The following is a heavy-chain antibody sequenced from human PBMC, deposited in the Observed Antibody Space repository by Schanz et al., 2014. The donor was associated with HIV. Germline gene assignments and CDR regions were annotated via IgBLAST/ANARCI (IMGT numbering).Heavy chain of an antibody. CDR2: ISYDGSNK. CDR1: GFTFSNYA. V-gene: IGHV3-30-3*01. D-gene: IGHD3-3*01. CDR3: AKGGSYYDFWSGYSYYFDD. Sequence: QVQLVESGGGVVQPGRSLRLSCAVSGFTFSNYAMHWVRQAPGKGLEWVAVISYDGSNKYYADSVKGRFTISRDNSKNTLYLQMNSLRAEDTAVYYCAKGGSYYDFWSGYSYYFDDWGQGTLVTVSS. J-gene: IGHJ4*02.